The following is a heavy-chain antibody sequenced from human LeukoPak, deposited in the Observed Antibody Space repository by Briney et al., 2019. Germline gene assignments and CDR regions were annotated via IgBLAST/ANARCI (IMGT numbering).Heavy chain of an antibody. Sequence: SVKVSCKASGGTFSSYAISWVRQAPGQGLEWMGGIIPIFGTANYAQKFQGRVTITADESTSTAYMELSSLISEDTAVYYCASSVSPNVGGYCGQGTLVTVSS. D-gene: IGHD4/OR15-4a*01. V-gene: IGHV1-69*13. CDR2: IIPIFGTA. J-gene: IGHJ4*02. CDR3: ASSVSPNVGGY. CDR1: GGTFSSYA.